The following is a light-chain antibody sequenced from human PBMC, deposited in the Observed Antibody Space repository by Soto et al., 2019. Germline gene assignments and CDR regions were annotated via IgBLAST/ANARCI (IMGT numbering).Light chain of an antibody. CDR1: QGIRND. V-gene: IGKV1-39*01. Sequence: IQMTQSPSSLSASVGGRGTITCRASQGIRNDLGWYQQKPGRAPKLLIYAASSLQSGVPSRFSGSRSGPDFTLTISSLQPQDFATYYCQQSYSSPPTFGQGTKVDIK. CDR2: AAS. CDR3: QQSYSSPPT. J-gene: IGKJ1*01.